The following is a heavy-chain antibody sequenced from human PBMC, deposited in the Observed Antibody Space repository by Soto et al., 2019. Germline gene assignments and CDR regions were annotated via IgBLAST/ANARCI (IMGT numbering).Heavy chain of an antibody. CDR1: GGTFSSYA. D-gene: IGHD3-3*01. V-gene: IGHV1-69*13. CDR2: IIPIFGTA. J-gene: IGHJ6*02. CDR3: ARARFLEWLSPEYGLYQRPIYGMDV. Sequence: SVKVSCKASGGTFSSYAISWVRQAPGQGLEWMGGIIPIFGTANYAQKFQGRVTITADESTSTAYMELSSLRSEDTAVYYCARARFLEWLSPEYGLYQRPIYGMDVWGQGTTVTVSS.